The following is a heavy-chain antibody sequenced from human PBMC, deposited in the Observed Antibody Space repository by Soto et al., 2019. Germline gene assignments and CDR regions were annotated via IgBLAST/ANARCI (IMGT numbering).Heavy chain of an antibody. CDR2: MNPNSGNA. CDR3: TPYSSSWAYHYYFGMDV. J-gene: IGHJ6*02. Sequence: GASVKVSCKASGYTFTSYDINWVRQATGQGLEWMGWMNPNSGNAGYAQKFQGRVTMTRNTSISTAYMELNSVRTEDTAVYYCTPYSSSWAYHYYFGMDVWGQGTTVTVSS. D-gene: IGHD2-2*01. V-gene: IGHV1-8*01. CDR1: GYTFTSYD.